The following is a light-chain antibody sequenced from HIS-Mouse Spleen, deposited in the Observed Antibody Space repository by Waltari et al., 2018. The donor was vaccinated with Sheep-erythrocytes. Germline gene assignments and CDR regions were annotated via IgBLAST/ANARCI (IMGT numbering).Light chain of an antibody. CDR3: QAWDSSTVV. CDR2: EVS. Sequence: PVSGSPGQSITISCTGTSSDVGGYNYVSWYQQHPGKAPKLMIYEVSNRPSGVSNRFSGSKSGNTASLTISGLQAEDEADYYCQAWDSSTVVFGGGTKLTVL. V-gene: IGLV2-14*01. J-gene: IGLJ2*01. CDR1: SSDVGGYNY.